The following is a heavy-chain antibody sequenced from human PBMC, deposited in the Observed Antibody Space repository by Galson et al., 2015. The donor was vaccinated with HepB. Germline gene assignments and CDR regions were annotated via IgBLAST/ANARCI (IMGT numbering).Heavy chain of an antibody. CDR2: ISYDGNNK. J-gene: IGHJ4*02. D-gene: IGHD5-18*01. V-gene: IGHV3-30-3*01. CDR1: GFTFSSSA. Sequence: SLRLSCAASGFTFSSSAMHWVRQGPGKGLEWVAVISYDGNNKLYAKSVKGRFTISRDNSKNILYLQMNRLRPEDTAVYHCARDGGGYSYGTYYFDYWGQGTLVTVSS. CDR3: ARDGGGYSYGTYYFDY.